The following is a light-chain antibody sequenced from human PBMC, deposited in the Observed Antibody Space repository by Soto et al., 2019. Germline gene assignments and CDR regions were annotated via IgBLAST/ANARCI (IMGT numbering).Light chain of an antibody. CDR2: DAS. Sequence: EIVLTQSPATLSLSPGERATLSCRASQSVSSYLAWYQQKPGQAPRLLIYDASNRATGNPTRFSGSETGTDFTPTISSLEPEDLAVYYCHQRSDWPQLTFGGWTKVAIK. CDR3: HQRSDWPQLT. V-gene: IGKV3-11*01. CDR1: QSVSSY. J-gene: IGKJ4*01.